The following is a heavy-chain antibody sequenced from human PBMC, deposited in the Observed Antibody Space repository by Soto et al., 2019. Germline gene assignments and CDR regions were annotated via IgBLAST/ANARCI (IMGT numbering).Heavy chain of an antibody. J-gene: IGHJ6*02. CDR3: ETDCSGGSCHGRYGMDV. D-gene: IGHD2-15*01. Sequence: SVKVSCKASRGTFSSYALSWVRQAAGQGLEWLGGIIPLFGSTNYAQKFQDRVTIIADESTGTDYMELSSPRSEDTAIYYCETDCSGGSCHGRYGMDVWGQGTTVTVSS. CDR1: RGTFSSYA. CDR2: IIPLFGST. V-gene: IGHV1-69*13.